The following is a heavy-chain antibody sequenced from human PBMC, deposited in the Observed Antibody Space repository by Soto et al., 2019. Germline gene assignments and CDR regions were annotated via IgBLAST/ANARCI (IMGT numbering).Heavy chain of an antibody. D-gene: IGHD1-26*01. CDR1: VYTFTSYY. V-gene: IGHV1-46*03. J-gene: IGHJ3*02. Sequence: GAPVKVSCKESVYTFTSYYMHWVRQDPGQGLEWMGIINPSGGSTSYAQKFQGRVTMTRDTSTSTVYMELSSLRSEDTAVYYCASLWDMIPPSGPHAFDIWGQGTMVTVSS. CDR3: ASLWDMIPPSGPHAFDI. CDR2: INPSGGST.